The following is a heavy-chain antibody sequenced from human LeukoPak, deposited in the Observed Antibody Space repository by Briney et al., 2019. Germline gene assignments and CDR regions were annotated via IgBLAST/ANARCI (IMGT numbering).Heavy chain of an antibody. Sequence: GESLKISCEGTGYSFRSYWIGWVRQMPGKGMEWMGVIYPGDSRTRYNPSLQGQVTISVDKSINTAYLEWVSLKASDTAMYYCACRDLTSTWSYPWGQGILVTVSS. J-gene: IGHJ5*02. CDR3: ACRDLTSTWSYP. CDR1: GYSFRSYW. V-gene: IGHV5-51*01. D-gene: IGHD2-2*01. CDR2: IYPGDSRT.